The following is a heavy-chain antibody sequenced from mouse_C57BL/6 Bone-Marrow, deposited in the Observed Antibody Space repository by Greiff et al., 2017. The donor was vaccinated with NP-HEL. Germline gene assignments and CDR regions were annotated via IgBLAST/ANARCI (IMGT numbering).Heavy chain of an antibody. Sequence: QVQLQQSGPELVKPGASVKLSCKASGYTFTSYDINWVQQRPGQGLEWVGWIYPRDGSLKYNEKFKGQATLPVDTSSSTAYMELHSLTSEDSAVYFCAREKLPYYLYYWGQGTTLTVSS. CDR2: IYPRDGSL. CDR3: AREKLPYYLYY. J-gene: IGHJ2*01. CDR1: GYTFTSYD. D-gene: IGHD2-1*01. V-gene: IGHV1-85*01.